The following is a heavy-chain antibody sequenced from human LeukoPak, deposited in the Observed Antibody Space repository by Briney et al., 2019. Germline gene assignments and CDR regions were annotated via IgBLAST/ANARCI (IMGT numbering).Heavy chain of an antibody. J-gene: IGHJ3*02. CDR3: AGLYGDYSAAFDI. D-gene: IGHD4-17*01. Sequence: SETLSLTCTVSGGSISSYDWSWIRQRPGTGLTRIGYIYYSGRTNYNPSLKSRVTISVDTSKNQFSLKLSSVTAADTAVYYCAGLYGDYSAAFDIWGQGTMVTVSS. V-gene: IGHV4-59*01. CDR2: IYYSGRT. CDR1: GGSISSYD.